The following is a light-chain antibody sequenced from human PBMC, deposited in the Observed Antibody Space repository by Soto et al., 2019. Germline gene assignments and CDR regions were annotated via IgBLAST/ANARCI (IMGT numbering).Light chain of an antibody. CDR3: MQALQTPIT. CDR2: LGS. Sequence: DIVMTQSALSLPVTPADRPSISCSPTQSLLYSNGYNYLDWYLQKPGQSPQLLIYLGSNRASGVPDRFSGSGSGTDFTLKISRVEAEDVGVYYCMQALQTPITFGQGTRLEIK. V-gene: IGKV2-28*01. J-gene: IGKJ5*01. CDR1: QSLLYSNGYNY.